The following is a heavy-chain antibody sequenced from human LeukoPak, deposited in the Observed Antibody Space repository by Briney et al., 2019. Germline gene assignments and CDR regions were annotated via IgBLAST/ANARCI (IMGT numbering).Heavy chain of an antibody. V-gene: IGHV1-69*05. CDR2: IIPIFGTA. CDR1: GGTFSSYA. Sequence: SVKVSCKASGGTFSSYAISWVRQAPGQGLEWMGGIIPIFGTANYAQNFQGRVTITTDESTSTAYMELSSLRSEDTAVYYCARGPELERFDYWGQGTLVTVSS. J-gene: IGHJ4*02. CDR3: ARGPELERFDY. D-gene: IGHD1-1*01.